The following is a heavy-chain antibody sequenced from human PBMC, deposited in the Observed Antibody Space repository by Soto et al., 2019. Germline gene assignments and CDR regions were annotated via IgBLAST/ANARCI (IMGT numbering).Heavy chain of an antibody. CDR3: ARGGVDWTPYYFDY. J-gene: IGHJ4*02. Sequence: QVRLVQSGAEVKKPGASVKLSCKASGYTFTTYAVHWVRQAPGQSLEWMGWINAGNGNTKYSQKFQDRVTLSIDTSASTAYMELRSLRSDDTAVYYCARGGVDWTPYYFDYWGQGTLVTVSS. D-gene: IGHD2-21*02. CDR1: GYTFTTYA. CDR2: INAGNGNT. V-gene: IGHV1-3*01.